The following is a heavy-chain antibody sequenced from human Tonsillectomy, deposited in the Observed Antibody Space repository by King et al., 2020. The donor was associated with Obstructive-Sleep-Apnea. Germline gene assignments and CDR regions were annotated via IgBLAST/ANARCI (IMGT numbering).Heavy chain of an antibody. D-gene: IGHD3-16*01. Sequence: QLQESGPGLVKPSQTLSLTCTVSGGSISSGGYYWNWIRQHPGKGLEWIGYIYYSGSTYYNPSLKSRITISVDTSKNQFYLKLSSVTAADTAVYYCARVPRWSPDAXEXXGQGTMVTVSS. J-gene: IGHJ3*02. CDR2: IYYSGST. CDR3: ARVPRWSPDAXEX. CDR1: GGSISSGGYY. V-gene: IGHV4-31*03.